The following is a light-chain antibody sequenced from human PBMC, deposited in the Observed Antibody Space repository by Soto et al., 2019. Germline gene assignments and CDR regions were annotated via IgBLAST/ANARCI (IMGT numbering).Light chain of an antibody. CDR1: QSVISSY. CDR3: QQYDSIIFT. V-gene: IGKV3-20*01. CDR2: GAS. J-gene: IGKJ3*01. Sequence: EIVLTQSPGTLSLSPGERATLSCRASQSVISSYLAWYQQKPGQAPRLLIYGASRRATGIPDRFSGGGSGTDFTLTISRLEPEDFAVYYCQQYDSIIFTFGPGTKVDIK.